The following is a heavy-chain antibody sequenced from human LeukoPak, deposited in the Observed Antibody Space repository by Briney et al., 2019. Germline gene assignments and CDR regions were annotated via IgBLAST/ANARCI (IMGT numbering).Heavy chain of an antibody. CDR2: INTDGSST. D-gene: IGHD3-10*01. Sequence: GGSLRLSCAVSGFTFSTYWMHWVRQAPGKGLVWVSRINTDGSSTSYADSVKGRFTISRDDAKNTVYLQMNSLRAEDTAVYYCARGYIGFGARGGSDYWGQGTLVTVSS. J-gene: IGHJ4*02. V-gene: IGHV3-74*01. CDR1: GFTFSTYW. CDR3: ARGYIGFGARGGSDY.